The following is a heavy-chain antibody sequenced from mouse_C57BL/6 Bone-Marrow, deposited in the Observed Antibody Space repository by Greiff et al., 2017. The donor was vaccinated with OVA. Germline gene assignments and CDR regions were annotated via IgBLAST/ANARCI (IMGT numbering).Heavy chain of an antibody. Sequence: EVQLQQSGAELVRPGASVKLSCTASGFNIKDDYMHWVKQRHEQGLEWIGWIDPENGDTEYASKFQGKATITADTSSNTAYLQLSSLTSEDTAVYYCTRGVYYSNSGAMDYWGQGTSVTVSS. CDR2: IDPENGDT. D-gene: IGHD2-5*01. CDR1: GFNIKDDY. J-gene: IGHJ4*01. V-gene: IGHV14-4*01. CDR3: TRGVYYSNSGAMDY.